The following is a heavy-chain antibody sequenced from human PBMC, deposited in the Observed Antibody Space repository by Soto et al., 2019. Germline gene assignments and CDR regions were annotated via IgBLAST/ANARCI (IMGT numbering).Heavy chain of an antibody. CDR3: AKDPGHRLGTDYGDY. CDR1: GFTVSDNY. D-gene: IGHD3-16*01. V-gene: IGHV3-66*01. CDR2: IHSGGST. J-gene: IGHJ4*02. Sequence: EVQLVESGGGLVQPGGSLRLSCAASGFTVSDNYMSWVRQAPGKGLEWVSVIHSGGSTYYAESVKGRFTISRDNSKNTVYLQMNNLRTEDAAVSHCAKDPGHRLGTDYGDYWGQGTLVTVSS.